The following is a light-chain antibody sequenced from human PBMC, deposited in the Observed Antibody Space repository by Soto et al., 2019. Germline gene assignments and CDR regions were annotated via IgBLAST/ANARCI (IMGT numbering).Light chain of an antibody. J-gene: IGLJ1*01. V-gene: IGLV2-11*01. CDR2: DVS. CDR1: SSDVGGYNY. Sequence: QSLLTQPRSVSGSPGQSVTISCTGTSSDVGGYNYVSWYQQHPGKAPKLMIYDVSKRPSGVPDRFSGSKSGNTASLTISGLQAEDEADYYCCSYAGSYTFDVFGQGTKVTV. CDR3: CSYAGSYTFDV.